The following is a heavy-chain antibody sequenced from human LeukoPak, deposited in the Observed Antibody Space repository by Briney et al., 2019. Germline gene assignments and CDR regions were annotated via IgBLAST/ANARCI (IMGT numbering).Heavy chain of an antibody. Sequence: GRSLRLSCAASGFTFDDYAMHWVRQAPGKGLEWVSGISWNSGSIGYADSVKGRFTISRDNSKNTLYLQMNSLRAEDTAVYYCARDSDDYRRSFAYWGQGTLVTVSS. CDR2: ISWNSGSI. CDR3: ARDSDDYRRSFAY. CDR1: GFTFDDYA. D-gene: IGHD4-11*01. J-gene: IGHJ4*02. V-gene: IGHV3-9*01.